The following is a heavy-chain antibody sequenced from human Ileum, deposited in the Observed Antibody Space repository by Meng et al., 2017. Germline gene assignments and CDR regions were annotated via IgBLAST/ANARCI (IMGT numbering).Heavy chain of an antibody. V-gene: IGHV3-15*01. CDR2: IKRKIDGEAR. CDR3: TTDRVESTLLQFQH. CDR1: GFTFNDAW. D-gene: IGHD2-15*01. J-gene: IGHJ1*01. Sequence: GESLKISCAASGFTFNDAWMSWFRRAPGKGLAWVSRIKRKIDGEARDYAAPVKGRFPISRDDSKNTLYLEMKSLKSEDAGVYYCTTDRVESTLLQFQHWGQGTVVTSPQ.